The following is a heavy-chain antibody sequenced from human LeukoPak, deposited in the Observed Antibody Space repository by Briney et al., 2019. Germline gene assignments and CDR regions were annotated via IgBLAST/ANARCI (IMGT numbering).Heavy chain of an antibody. CDR2: IHTSGIT. V-gene: IGHV4-4*07. J-gene: IGHJ4*02. CDR1: GGSISSHY. CDR3: ARDLGSNYVYFDY. D-gene: IGHD1-26*01. Sequence: LETLSLTCTVSGGSISSHYWSWLRQPAGKGLEYIGRIHTSGITNYNPSLKSRVTMSGDTSKHQFYLNLRSVTAADTAVYYCARDLGSNYVYFDYWGQGSLVTVSS.